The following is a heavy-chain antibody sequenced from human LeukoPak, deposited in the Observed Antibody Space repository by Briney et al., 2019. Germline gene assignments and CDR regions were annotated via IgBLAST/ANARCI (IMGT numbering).Heavy chain of an antibody. CDR3: ASEISGSYSAAHDY. CDR1: GFTFSSYA. V-gene: IGHV3-30-3*01. D-gene: IGHD1-26*01. CDR2: ISYDGSNK. J-gene: IGHJ4*02. Sequence: PGRSLRLSCAASGFTFSSYAMHWVRRAPGKGLEWVAVISYDGSNKYYADSVKGRFTISRDNSKNTLYLQMNSLRVEDTAVYYCASEISGSYSAAHDYWGQGTLVTVSS.